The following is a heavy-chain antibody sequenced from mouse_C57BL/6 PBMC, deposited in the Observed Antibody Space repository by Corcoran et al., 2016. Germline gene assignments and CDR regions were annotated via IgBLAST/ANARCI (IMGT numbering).Heavy chain of an antibody. CDR3: ARGDGYYGRYFDV. V-gene: IGHV9-3*01. CDR2: INTYSGVP. Sequence: QIQLVQSGPELKKPGETVKISCKASGYTFTTYGMSWVKQAPGKGLKWMGWINTYSGVPTYADDFKGRFAFSLETSASTAYLQINNLKNEDTATYFCARGDGYYGRYFDVWGTGTTVTVSS. CDR1: GYTFTTYG. J-gene: IGHJ1*03. D-gene: IGHD2-3*01.